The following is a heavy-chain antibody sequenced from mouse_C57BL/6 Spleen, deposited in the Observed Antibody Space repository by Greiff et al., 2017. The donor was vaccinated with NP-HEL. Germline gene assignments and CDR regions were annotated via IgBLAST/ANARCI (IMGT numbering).Heavy chain of an antibody. V-gene: IGHV1-69*01. J-gene: IGHJ4*01. CDR2: VDPSDSYT. Sequence: QVQLQQPGAELVMPGASVKLSCKASGYTFTSYWMHWVKQRPGQGLEWIGEVDPSDSYTNYNQKFKGKSTLTVDKSSSTAYMQLSSLTSEDSAVDYGARGRGYYAMDYWGQGTSVTVSS. CDR1: GYTFTSYW. CDR3: ARGRGYYAMDY.